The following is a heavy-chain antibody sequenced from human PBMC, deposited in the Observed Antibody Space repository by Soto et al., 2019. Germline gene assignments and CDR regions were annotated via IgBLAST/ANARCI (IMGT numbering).Heavy chain of an antibody. CDR1: GGSISSYY. CDR3: AKSSIAARPAYYYYYMDV. D-gene: IGHD6-6*01. V-gene: IGHV4-59*01. J-gene: IGHJ6*03. CDR2: IYYSGST. Sequence: SETLSLTCTVSGGSISSYYWSWIRQPPGKGLEWIGYIYYSGSTNYNPSLKSRVTISVDTSKNQFSLKLSSVTAADTAVYYCAKSSIAARPAYYYYYMDVWGKGTTVTVSS.